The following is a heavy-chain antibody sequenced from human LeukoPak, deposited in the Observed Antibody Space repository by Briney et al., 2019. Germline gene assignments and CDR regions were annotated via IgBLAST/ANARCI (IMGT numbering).Heavy chain of an antibody. Sequence: PGESLSLSCASSGFPFSSYSMNWIRQAPGKGLEWVSSMTASSSHIWYADVVKGRFTISRDNARNSLYLQMNSLTADDTGVYYCARDANWSSDNWGQGTLVTVSS. J-gene: IGHJ4*02. CDR1: GFPFSSYS. CDR3: ARDANWSSDN. CDR2: MTASSSHI. D-gene: IGHD1-1*01. V-gene: IGHV3-21*03.